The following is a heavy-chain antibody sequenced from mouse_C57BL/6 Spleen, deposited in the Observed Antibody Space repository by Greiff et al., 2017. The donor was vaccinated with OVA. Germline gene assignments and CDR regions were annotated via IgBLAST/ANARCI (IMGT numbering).Heavy chain of an antibody. CDR2: ISSGGDYI. D-gene: IGHD1-2*01. V-gene: IGHV5-9-1*02. J-gene: IGHJ4*01. CDR1: GFTFSSYA. Sequence: EVMLVESGEGLVKPGGSLKLSCAASGFTFSSYAMSWVRQTPEKRLEWVAYISSGGDYIYYADTVKGRFTISRDTARNTLYLQMSSLKSEDTAMYYCYSYYGNYYAMDYWGQGTSVTVSS. CDR3: YSYYGNYYAMDY.